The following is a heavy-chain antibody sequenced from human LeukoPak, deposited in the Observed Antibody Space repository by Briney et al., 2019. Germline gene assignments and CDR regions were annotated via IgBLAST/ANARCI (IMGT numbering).Heavy chain of an antibody. J-gene: IGHJ4*02. CDR2: ISSSSSYT. D-gene: IGHD3-16*01. Sequence: PGGSLRLSCAGSGFTFSDYYMRWIRQAPGKGLEWVSYISSSSSYTNYADSVKGRFTISRDNAKNSLYLQMNSLRAEDTAVYYCARLIIVATNFDYWGQGTLVTVSS. CDR1: GFTFSDYY. V-gene: IGHV3-11*06. CDR3: ARLIIVATNFDY.